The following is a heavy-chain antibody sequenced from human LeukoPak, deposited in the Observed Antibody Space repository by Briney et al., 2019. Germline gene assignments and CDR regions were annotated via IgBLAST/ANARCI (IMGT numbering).Heavy chain of an antibody. CDR1: GDSIRSSY. Sequence: SETLSLTCTVSGDSIRSSYWSWIRQSPGKGLEWIGYISTSGNTNYNPSPKSRVSISIDTSKNQFSLKLSSVTAADTAVYYCARLRNFEENYYYMDVWAKGTTVTVSS. J-gene: IGHJ6*03. D-gene: IGHD3-9*01. CDR2: ISTSGNT. V-gene: IGHV4-4*09. CDR3: ARLRNFEENYYYMDV.